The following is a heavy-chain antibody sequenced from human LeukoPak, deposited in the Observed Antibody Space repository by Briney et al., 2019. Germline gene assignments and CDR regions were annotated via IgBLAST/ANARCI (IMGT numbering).Heavy chain of an antibody. Sequence: GRSLRLSCAASGFTFSSYGMHWVRQAPGKGLEGVAVIWYDGSNKYYADSVKGRFTISRDNSKNTLYLQMNSLRAEDTAVYYCAKDRRGAVAELDYWGQGTLITVSS. J-gene: IGHJ4*02. CDR1: GFTFSSYG. V-gene: IGHV3-33*06. CDR3: AKDRRGAVAELDY. CDR2: IWYDGSNK. D-gene: IGHD6-19*01.